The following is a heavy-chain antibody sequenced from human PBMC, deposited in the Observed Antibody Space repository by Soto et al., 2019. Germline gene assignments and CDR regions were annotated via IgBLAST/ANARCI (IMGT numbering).Heavy chain of an antibody. CDR1: GYTFTSYY. J-gene: IGHJ3*02. Sequence: QVQLVQSGAEVKKPGASVKVSCKASGYTFTSYYMHWVRQAPGQGLEWMGIINPSGGSTSYAQKFQGRVTMTTDTSTRTVYMELSSLRSEDTAVYYCARDRTLYDSSGYYSHFDAFDIWGQGTMVTVSS. CDR3: ARDRTLYDSSGYYSHFDAFDI. V-gene: IGHV1-46*01. D-gene: IGHD3-22*01. CDR2: INPSGGST.